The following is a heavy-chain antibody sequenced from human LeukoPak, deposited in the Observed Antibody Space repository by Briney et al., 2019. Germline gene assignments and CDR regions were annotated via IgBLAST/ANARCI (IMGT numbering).Heavy chain of an antibody. V-gene: IGHV4-59*01. D-gene: IGHD3-22*01. CDR3: ARALYYYDSSGYLGIYFDY. Sequence: SETLSLTGTGSGCSMSSYYWSWIRQSPGKGLKWIGYISYSGSTNYNPSLKSRVTISADTSKNQFSLKLSSVTAADTAVYYCARALYYYDSSGYLGIYFDYWGQGTLVTVSS. CDR1: GCSMSSYY. J-gene: IGHJ4*02. CDR2: ISYSGST.